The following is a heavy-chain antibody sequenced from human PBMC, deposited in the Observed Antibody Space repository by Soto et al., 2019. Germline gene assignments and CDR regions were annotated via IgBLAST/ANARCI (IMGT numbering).Heavy chain of an antibody. Sequence: QVQLQESGPGLVKPSGTLSLTCAVSSGSISSSNWWSWVRQPPGKGLEWIGEIYHSGSTNYTPSLKSRVTIAVDKSKNQFSLKLSSVTAADTAVYYCARAGHDYSNYWFDPWGQGTLVTVSS. CDR1: SGSISSSNW. CDR2: IYHSGST. V-gene: IGHV4-4*02. CDR3: ARAGHDYSNYWFDP. D-gene: IGHD4-4*01. J-gene: IGHJ5*02.